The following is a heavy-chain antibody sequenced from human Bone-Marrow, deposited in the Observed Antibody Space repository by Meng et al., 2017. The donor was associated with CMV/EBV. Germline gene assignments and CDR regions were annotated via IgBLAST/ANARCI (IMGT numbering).Heavy chain of an antibody. V-gene: IGHV3-20*04. D-gene: IGHD2-2*02. Sequence: GESLKISCAASGFTFDDYGMSWVRQAPGKGLEWVSGITWNGGSTGYADSVKGRFIISRDNAKNSLYLQMNSLRAEDTALYYCARGGEYQLLYKPPGFDYWGQGTLVTVYS. CDR1: GFTFDDYG. CDR3: ARGGEYQLLYKPPGFDY. J-gene: IGHJ4*02. CDR2: ITWNGGST.